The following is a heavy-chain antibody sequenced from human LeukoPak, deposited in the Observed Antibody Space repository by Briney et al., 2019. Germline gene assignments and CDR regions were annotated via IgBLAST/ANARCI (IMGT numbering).Heavy chain of an antibody. CDR3: ARDQGIGDASDI. CDR1: GGAFSSYA. V-gene: IGHV1-69*04. CDR2: INVILDTA. J-gene: IGHJ3*02. Sequence: GASVKVSCKASGGAFSSYAISWVRQAPGQRLEWMGRINVILDTANYAQKFQGRVTITADISTSTSYMELSSLRSEDTAVYYCARDQGIGDASDIWGQGTMVTVSS.